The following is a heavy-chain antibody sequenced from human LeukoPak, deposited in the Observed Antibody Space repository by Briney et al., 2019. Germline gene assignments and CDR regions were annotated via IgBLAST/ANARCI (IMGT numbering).Heavy chain of an antibody. D-gene: IGHD1-1*01. Sequence: ATVKVSCKASGYTFTSYGLIWVRQAPGQGLEWMGWISHYSGNTNYAQKLQGRVTMTTDTSTSTAYMELRSLRSDDTAVYYCARQERQAFDYWGQGTLVTVSS. CDR3: ARQERQAFDY. CDR1: GYTFTSYG. V-gene: IGHV1-18*01. J-gene: IGHJ4*02. CDR2: ISHYSGNT.